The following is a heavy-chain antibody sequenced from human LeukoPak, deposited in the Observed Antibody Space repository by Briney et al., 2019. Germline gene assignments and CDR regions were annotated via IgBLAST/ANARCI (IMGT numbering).Heavy chain of an antibody. V-gene: IGHV4-59*01. J-gene: IGHJ4*02. D-gene: IGHD5/OR15-5a*01. CDR1: GGSTSSYY. CDR2: IYYSGST. CDR3: ARSIVSDY. Sequence: SETLPPTAPAPGGSTSSYYWSWIGQPPGKGLEWIGYIYYSGSTNYNPSLKSRVTISVDTSKNQFSLKLSSVTAADTAVYYCARSIVSDYWGQGTLVTVSS.